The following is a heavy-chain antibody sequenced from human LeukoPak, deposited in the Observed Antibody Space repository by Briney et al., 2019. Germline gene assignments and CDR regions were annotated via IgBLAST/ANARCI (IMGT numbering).Heavy chain of an antibody. D-gene: IGHD3-22*01. Sequence: SETLSLTCTVSGYSISSGYYWGWIRQPPGRGLEWIGSIHHSGSTYYNPSLKSRVTISVDTSKNQFPLKLSSVTAADTAVYYCARRQVYYDSSGHFNWGQGTLVTVSS. CDR1: GYSISSGYY. CDR3: ARRQVYYDSSGHFN. CDR2: IHHSGST. J-gene: IGHJ4*02. V-gene: IGHV4-38-2*02.